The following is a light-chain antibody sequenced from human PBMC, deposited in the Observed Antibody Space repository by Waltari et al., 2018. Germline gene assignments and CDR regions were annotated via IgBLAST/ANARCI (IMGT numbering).Light chain of an antibody. Sequence: QSVLTQPPSVSGAPGQRVTISCTGSSSNIGAGYDVHWYQQLPGTAPKLLIYGNSNRPSVVPDRFSGSKSGTSASLAITGLQAEDEAYYYCQSYDSSLSGSVVFGGGTKLTVL. V-gene: IGLV1-40*01. CDR1: SSNIGAGYD. CDR2: GNS. CDR3: QSYDSSLSGSVV. J-gene: IGLJ2*01.